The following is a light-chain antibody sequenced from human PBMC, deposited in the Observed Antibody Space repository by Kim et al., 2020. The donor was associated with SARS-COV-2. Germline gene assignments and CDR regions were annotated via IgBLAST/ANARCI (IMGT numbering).Light chain of an antibody. CDR1: NTDIGAYDF. J-gene: IGLJ1*01. Sequence: GQSITISCTGTNTDIGAYDFVSWYQQNPGSAPKLIIYDVSKRPSGFSDRFSGSKSGYAASLTISGLRTEDESVYYCASFTIGSTYVFGAGTKVTVL. CDR3: ASFTIGSTYV. V-gene: IGLV2-14*03. CDR2: DVS.